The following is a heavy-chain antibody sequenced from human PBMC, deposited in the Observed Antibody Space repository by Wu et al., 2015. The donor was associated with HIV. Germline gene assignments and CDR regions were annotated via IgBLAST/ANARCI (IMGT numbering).Heavy chain of an antibody. V-gene: IGHV1-18*01. CDR2: ISAYNGNT. J-gene: IGHJ4*02. D-gene: IGHD3-16*01. CDR1: GGTLTKFA. CDR3: ARGFGMADGY. Sequence: QVQLVQSGAEVKKPGSSVRVSCETSGGTLTKFAVSWVRQAPGRGLEWMGWISAYNGNTNYAQKLQGRVTMTRDTSISTVYMELSRLTSDDTAVYYCARGFGMADGYWGQGTLVTVSS.